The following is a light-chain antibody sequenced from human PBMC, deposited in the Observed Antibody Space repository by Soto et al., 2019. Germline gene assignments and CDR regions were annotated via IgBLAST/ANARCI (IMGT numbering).Light chain of an antibody. CDR2: EVS. J-gene: IGLJ2*01. CDR3: SSYAGSTVV. CDR1: SSDVGGYNY. Sequence: QSVLTQPPSASGSPGQSVTISCTGTSSDVGGYNYVSWYQQHPGKAPKLMIYEVSKRPSGVPDRFSGSKSGNTASLTVSGLQAEDEADYYCSSYAGSTVVFGGGTKLTL. V-gene: IGLV2-8*01.